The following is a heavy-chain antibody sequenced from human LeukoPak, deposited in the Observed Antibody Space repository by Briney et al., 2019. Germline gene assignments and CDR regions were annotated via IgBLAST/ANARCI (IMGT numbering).Heavy chain of an antibody. Sequence: PGGSLRLSCAASGFTFSSYEMNWGRQAPGKGLEWVSYISSSGSTIYYADSVKGRFTISRDNAKNSLYLQMNSLRAEDTAVYYCARETPLYYDILTGYDAFDIWGQGTMVTVSS. V-gene: IGHV3-48*03. J-gene: IGHJ3*02. CDR2: ISSSGSTI. D-gene: IGHD3-9*01. CDR3: ARETPLYYDILTGYDAFDI. CDR1: GFTFSSYE.